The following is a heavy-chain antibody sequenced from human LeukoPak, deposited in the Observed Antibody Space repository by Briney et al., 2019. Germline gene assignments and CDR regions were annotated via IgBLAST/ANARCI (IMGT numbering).Heavy chain of an antibody. V-gene: IGHV1-2*02. D-gene: IGHD3-22*01. J-gene: IGHJ1*01. Sequence: ASVKVSCKASGYTFTGYYMHWVRQAPGQGLEWMGWINPNSGGTNYAQRLQGRVTMTTDTSTSTAYTELRSLRSDDTAVYYCARDYYDSSGYPPLNFQHWGQGTLVTVSS. CDR2: INPNSGGT. CDR1: GYTFTGYY. CDR3: ARDYYDSSGYPPLNFQH.